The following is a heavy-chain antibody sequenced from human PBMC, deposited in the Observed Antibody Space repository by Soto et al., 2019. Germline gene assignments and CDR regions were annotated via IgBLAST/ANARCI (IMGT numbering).Heavy chain of an antibody. CDR3: ARDGVVVVAATPYNWFDP. CDR2: INAGNGNT. Sequence: QVQLVQSGAEVKKPGASVKVSCKASGYTFTSYAMHWVRQAPGQRLEWMGWINAGNGNTKYSQKFQGRVTITRDTSASTAYMELSSLRSEDTAVYYCARDGVVVVAATPYNWFDPWGQGTLVTVSS. CDR1: GYTFTSYA. D-gene: IGHD2-15*01. V-gene: IGHV1-3*01. J-gene: IGHJ5*02.